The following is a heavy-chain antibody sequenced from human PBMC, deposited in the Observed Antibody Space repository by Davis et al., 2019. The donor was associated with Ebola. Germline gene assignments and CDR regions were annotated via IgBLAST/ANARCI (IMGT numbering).Heavy chain of an antibody. D-gene: IGHD3-9*01. J-gene: IGHJ4*02. V-gene: IGHV5-10-1*01. CDR3: ARQIPTYYDILTGYYKGPDY. CDR2: IDPGDSYT. CDR1: GYSFTSYW. Sequence: KVSCKGSGYSFTSYWISWVRQMPGKGLEWMGRIDPGDSYTNYSPSFQGHVTISADKSISTAYLQWSSLKASDTAMYYCARQIPTYYDILTGYYKGPDYWGQGTLVTVSS.